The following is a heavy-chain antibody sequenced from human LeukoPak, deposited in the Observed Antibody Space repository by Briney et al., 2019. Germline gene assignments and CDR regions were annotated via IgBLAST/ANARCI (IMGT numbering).Heavy chain of an antibody. CDR3: ARMAVTSSFDY. D-gene: IGHD2-21*02. J-gene: IGHJ4*02. Sequence: TLSLTCTVSGGSISSGGYYWSWIRQHPGKGLEWIGYIYYSGSTYYNPSLKSRVTISVDTSKNQFSLKLSSVTAADTAVYYCARMAVTSSFDYWGQGTLVTVSS. V-gene: IGHV4-31*03. CDR2: IYYSGST. CDR1: GGSISSGGYY.